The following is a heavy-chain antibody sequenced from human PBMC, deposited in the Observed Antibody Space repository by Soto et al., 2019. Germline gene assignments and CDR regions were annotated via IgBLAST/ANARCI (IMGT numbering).Heavy chain of an antibody. Sequence: QVQLVQSGAEVKKPGSSVKVSCKASGGTFSSYAISWVRQAPGQGLEWMGGIIPIFGTANYAQKFQGRVTITADESTSTAYMELSSLRSEDTAVYYCARPGYGDHAIYYYYGIDVWGQGTTVTVSS. V-gene: IGHV1-69*01. CDR3: ARPGYGDHAIYYYYGIDV. J-gene: IGHJ6*02. D-gene: IGHD4-17*01. CDR1: GGTFSSYA. CDR2: IIPIFGTA.